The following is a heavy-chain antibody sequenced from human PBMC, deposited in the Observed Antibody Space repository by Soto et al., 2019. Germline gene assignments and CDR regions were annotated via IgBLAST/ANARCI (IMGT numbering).Heavy chain of an antibody. V-gene: IGHV4-34*01. CDR3: ARGWETILFLDV. J-gene: IGHJ6*02. Sequence: TLSLTCAVYGGSFSGYYWSWIRQPPGKGLEWIGEINHSGSTNYNPSLKSRVTISVDTSKNQFSLKLSSVTAADTAVYYCARGWETILFLDVWGQGTTVTVSS. D-gene: IGHD3-3*01. CDR2: INHSGST. CDR1: GGSFSGYY.